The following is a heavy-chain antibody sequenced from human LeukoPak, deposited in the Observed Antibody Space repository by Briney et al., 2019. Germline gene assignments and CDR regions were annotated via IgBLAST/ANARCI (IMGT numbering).Heavy chain of an antibody. D-gene: IGHD3-10*02. Sequence: GGSLRLSCAASGFTFSGYYMSWIRQAPRKGLEWLSYISSSGTTIYYADSVKGRFTISRDNAKNSLYLQMNSLRAEDTAVYYCAELGITMIGGVWGKGTTVTISS. V-gene: IGHV3-11*04. CDR3: AELGITMIGGV. J-gene: IGHJ6*04. CDR1: GFTFSGYY. CDR2: ISSSGTTI.